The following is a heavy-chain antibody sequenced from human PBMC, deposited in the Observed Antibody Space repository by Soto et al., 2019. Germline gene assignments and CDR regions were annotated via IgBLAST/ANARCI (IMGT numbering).Heavy chain of an antibody. CDR2: VWANGTTK. CDR3: ATGRPGPVSTFPLFEY. J-gene: IGHJ4*02. CDR1: AFTFTTYG. V-gene: IGHV3-33*01. Sequence: QVQLLESGGGVVKPGRSLRLSCTGSAFTFTTYGMHWVRQAPGKGREWVAFVWANGTTKYYADSVRDRFTISRDNSKNTLYLQMNSLRAEDTAVYYCATGRPGPVSTFPLFEYWGQGTLVTVSS. D-gene: IGHD3-3*02.